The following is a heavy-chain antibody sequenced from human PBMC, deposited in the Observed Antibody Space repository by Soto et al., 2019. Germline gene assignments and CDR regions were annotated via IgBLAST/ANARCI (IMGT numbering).Heavy chain of an antibody. CDR1: GFTFSTFE. D-gene: IGHD6-6*01. CDR2: IGSSGSTI. Sequence: GGSLRLSCAASGFTFSTFEMNWVRQAPGKGLEWVSKIGSSGSTIWYADSVKGRFTISRDNAKNSLYLQMNSLRGDDTAVYYSASATYTSSYHFDTWGQGTLVTVSS. V-gene: IGHV3-48*03. J-gene: IGHJ4*02. CDR3: ASATYTSSYHFDT.